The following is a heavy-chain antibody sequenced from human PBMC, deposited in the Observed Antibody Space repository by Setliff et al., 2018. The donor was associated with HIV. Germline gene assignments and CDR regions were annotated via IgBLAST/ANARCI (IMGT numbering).Heavy chain of an antibody. V-gene: IGHV4-34*01. J-gene: IGHJ4*02. CDR1: GGSFSGYY. CDR2: INHSGST. D-gene: IGHD3-22*01. Sequence: LSLTCAVYGGSFSGYYWSWIRQPPGKGLEWIGEINHSGSTNYNPSLKSRVTISVDTSKNQFSLKLSSVTAADTAVLYCARLTTTYYYDSSAYYHPVWGQGTLVTVSS. CDR3: ARLTTTYYYDSSAYYHPV.